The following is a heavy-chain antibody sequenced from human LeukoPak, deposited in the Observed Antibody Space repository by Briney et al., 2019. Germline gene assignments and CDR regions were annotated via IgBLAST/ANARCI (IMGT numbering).Heavy chain of an antibody. J-gene: IGHJ6*04. CDR1: GFTFSSYA. Sequence: PGGSLRLSCAASGFTFSSYAMHWVRQAPGKGLEWVAVISYDGSNKYYADSVKGRFTISRDNSKNTLYLQMNSLRAEDTAVCYCARDGSMVRGVIITDYGMDVWGKGTTVTVSS. D-gene: IGHD3-10*01. V-gene: IGHV3-30*04. CDR3: ARDGSMVRGVIITDYGMDV. CDR2: ISYDGSNK.